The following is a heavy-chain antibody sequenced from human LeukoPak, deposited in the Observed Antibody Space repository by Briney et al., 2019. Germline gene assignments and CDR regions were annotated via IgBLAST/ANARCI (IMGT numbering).Heavy chain of an antibody. CDR1: GGTFSSYA. CDR2: IIPILGIT. D-gene: IGHD1-26*01. J-gene: IGHJ6*02. CDR3: ASPGLGATPNYYYYYGMDV. Sequence: SVKVSCKASGGTFSSYAISWVRQAPGQGLEWMGRIIPILGITNYAQKFQGRVTITADKSTSTAYMELSSLRSEDTAVYYCASPGLGATPNYYYYYGMDVWGQGTTVTVSS. V-gene: IGHV1-69*04.